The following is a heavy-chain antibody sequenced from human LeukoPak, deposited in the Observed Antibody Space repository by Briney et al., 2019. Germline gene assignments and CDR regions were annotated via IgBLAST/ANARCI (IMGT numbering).Heavy chain of an antibody. D-gene: IGHD3-9*01. V-gene: IGHV1-69*06. Sequence: SVNVSCKASGGTFSSYAISWVRQAPGQGLEWMGGIIPIFGTANYAQKFQGRVTITADKTTSTAYMELSSLRSEDTAVYYCAREGTYYDILGPFDPWGQGTLVTVSS. J-gene: IGHJ5*02. CDR3: AREGTYYDILGPFDP. CDR1: GGTFSSYA. CDR2: IIPIFGTA.